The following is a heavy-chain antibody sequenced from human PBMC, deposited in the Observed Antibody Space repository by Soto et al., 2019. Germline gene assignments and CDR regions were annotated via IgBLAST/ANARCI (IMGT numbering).Heavy chain of an antibody. Sequence: XGSLRLSCAASGVTFSNAWMSWVRQAPGKGLDWVGRIKSKTDGGTTDYAAPVKGRFTISRDDSKNTLYLQMNSLKTEDTAVYYCTTDRWYYGMDVWGQGTTVTVSS. CDR2: IKSKTDGGTT. D-gene: IGHD2-15*01. CDR1: GVTFSNAW. J-gene: IGHJ6*02. V-gene: IGHV3-15*01. CDR3: TTDRWYYGMDV.